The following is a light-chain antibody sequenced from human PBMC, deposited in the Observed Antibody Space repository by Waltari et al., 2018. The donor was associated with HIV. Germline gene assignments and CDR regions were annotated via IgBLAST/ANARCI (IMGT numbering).Light chain of an antibody. Sequence: SYELTQPPSVSVSPGQTAQITCSGDALPQPFVYWYRQKPGQAPLLVTYKDTERPSGIPERFTGSSSGTSVTLTINGVQAEDEGDYYCQSTDISGTFAVFGAGTKVTVL. V-gene: IGLV3-25*03. J-gene: IGLJ1*01. CDR3: QSTDISGTFAV. CDR2: KDT. CDR1: ALPQPF.